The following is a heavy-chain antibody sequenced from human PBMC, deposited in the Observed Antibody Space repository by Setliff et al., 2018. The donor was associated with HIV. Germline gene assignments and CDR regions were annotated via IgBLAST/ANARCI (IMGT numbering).Heavy chain of an antibody. CDR3: AKGGRTTSAFDV. Sequence: GGSLRLSCAASGFNFNDYTMHWVRQGPGKTLEWVSLISWDRYTTNYADSVKGRFTISRDNSKDSLYLQMNSLRIEDTALYYCAKGGRTTSAFDVWGQGTMVTVSS. CDR2: ISWDRYTT. V-gene: IGHV3-43*01. D-gene: IGHD1-1*01. J-gene: IGHJ3*01. CDR1: GFNFNDYT.